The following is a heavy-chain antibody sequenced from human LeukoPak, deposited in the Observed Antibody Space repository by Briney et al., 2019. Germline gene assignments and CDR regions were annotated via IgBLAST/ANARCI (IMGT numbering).Heavy chain of an antibody. Sequence: GGSLRLSCAASGFSFDDYSMHWVRQAPGKGLQWVSGISYNSGTIGYADSVQGRFTISRDNARNSLYLQMDSLRPEDTALYFCARGRAGTSYAPGDSWGQGTQVTVSS. D-gene: IGHD1-1*01. CDR2: ISYNSGTI. J-gene: IGHJ4*02. CDR1: GFSFDDYS. V-gene: IGHV3-9*01. CDR3: ARGRAGTSYAPGDS.